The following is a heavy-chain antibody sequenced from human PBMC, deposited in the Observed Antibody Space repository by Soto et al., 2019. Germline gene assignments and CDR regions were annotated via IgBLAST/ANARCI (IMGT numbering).Heavy chain of an antibody. CDR3: ARVCGSDPLDYYFDY. V-gene: IGHV3-48*02. D-gene: IGHD3-16*01. CDR1: GFTFSSYS. CDR2: ISSSSSTI. J-gene: IGHJ4*02. Sequence: GGSLRLSCAASGFTFSSYSMNWVRQAPGKGLEWVSYISSSSSTIYYADSVKGRFTISRDNAKNSLYLQMNSLRDEDTAVYYCARVCGSDPLDYYFDYWGQGTLVTVSS.